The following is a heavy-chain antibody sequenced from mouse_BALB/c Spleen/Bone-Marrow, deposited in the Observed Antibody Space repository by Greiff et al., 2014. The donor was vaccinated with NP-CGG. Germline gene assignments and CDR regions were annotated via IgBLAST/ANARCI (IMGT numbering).Heavy chain of an antibody. V-gene: IGHV2-4*02. CDR1: GFSLTSYG. J-gene: IGHJ4*01. D-gene: IGHD1-2*01. CDR3: ARQPLRRHAMDY. CDR2: MWSGGST. Sequence: VQVVESGPGLVQPSQSLSITCTVSGFSLTSYGVHWVRQPPGKGLEWLGVMWSGGSTDYNAAFISRLSISKDNSKSQVFFKMDSLQADDTAIYYCARQPLRRHAMDYWGQGTSVTVSS.